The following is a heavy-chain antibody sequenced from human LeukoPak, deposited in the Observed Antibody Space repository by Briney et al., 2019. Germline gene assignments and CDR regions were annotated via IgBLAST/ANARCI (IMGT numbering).Heavy chain of an antibody. J-gene: IGHJ6*03. Sequence: SKTLSLTCSVSGYSISSGYYWGWIRQPPGKGLEWIGSVFHSGITYYKPSLKSRVTLSVDTSKTQFSLRLSSVTAADTAVCYCAREDSGSYYNYYYFYMDVWGKGTTVTISS. D-gene: IGHD3-10*01. CDR2: VFHSGIT. CDR1: GYSISSGYY. CDR3: AREDSGSYYNYYYFYMDV. V-gene: IGHV4-38-2*02.